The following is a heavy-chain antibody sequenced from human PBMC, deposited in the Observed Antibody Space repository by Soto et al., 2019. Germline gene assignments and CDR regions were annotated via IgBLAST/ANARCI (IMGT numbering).Heavy chain of an antibody. CDR3: ARDRDYYGSGNYYNRIDF. Sequence: QGQLVQYGPDVKEPGASVKLTCKVSGGIFNTYAISWLRQSHGQGLEWMGGIIHIFGTPNYAQRFQGRVTITSDESTSTADMELSRLRCDDAAVYYCARDRDYYGSGNYYNRIDFWGQGTLVSVSS. V-gene: IGHV1-69*01. CDR2: IIHIFGTP. J-gene: IGHJ1*01. D-gene: IGHD3-10*01. CDR1: GGIFNTYA.